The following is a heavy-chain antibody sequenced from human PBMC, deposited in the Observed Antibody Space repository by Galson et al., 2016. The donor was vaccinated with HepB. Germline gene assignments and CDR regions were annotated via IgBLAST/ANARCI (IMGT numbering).Heavy chain of an antibody. D-gene: IGHD3-10*01. V-gene: IGHV1-69*13. CDR1: GGTFSDYT. CDR2: LIPIFGTA. J-gene: IGHJ6*02. CDR3: ARVLFMVRGIIISADYHGMDV. Sequence: SVKVSCKASGGTFSDYTINWVRQAPGQGPEWMGGLIPIFGTANYAPQFAGRVTITADEPTNTANMELSSLRSEDTAVYYCARVLFMVRGIIISADYHGMDVWGQGTTVTVSS.